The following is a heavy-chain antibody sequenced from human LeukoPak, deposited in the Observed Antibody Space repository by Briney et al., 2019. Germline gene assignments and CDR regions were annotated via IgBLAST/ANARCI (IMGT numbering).Heavy chain of an antibody. D-gene: IGHD3-3*01. CDR3: ARVGSLGYDFWSGYQHFDY. Sequence: ASVKVSCKASVYTFTSYGISWVRQAPGQGLEWMGWISAYNGNTNYAQKLQGRVSMATDTSTSTAYMELRSLRSDDTAVYYCARVGSLGYDFWSGYQHFDYWGQGTLVTVSS. V-gene: IGHV1-18*01. J-gene: IGHJ4*02. CDR1: VYTFTSYG. CDR2: ISAYNGNT.